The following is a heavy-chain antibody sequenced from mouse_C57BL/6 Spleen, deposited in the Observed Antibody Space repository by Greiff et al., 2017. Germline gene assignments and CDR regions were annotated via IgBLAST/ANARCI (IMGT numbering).Heavy chain of an antibody. Sequence: QVQLQQPGAELVRPGSSVKLSCKASGYTFTSYWMHWVKQRPIQGLEWIGNIDPSDSETHYNQKFKDKATLTVDKSSSTAYMQRSSLTSEDSAVYYGARRGTTVVAPFDYWGQGTTLTVSS. CDR3: ARRGTTVVAPFDY. D-gene: IGHD1-1*01. J-gene: IGHJ2*01. CDR2: IDPSDSET. CDR1: GYTFTSYW. V-gene: IGHV1-52*01.